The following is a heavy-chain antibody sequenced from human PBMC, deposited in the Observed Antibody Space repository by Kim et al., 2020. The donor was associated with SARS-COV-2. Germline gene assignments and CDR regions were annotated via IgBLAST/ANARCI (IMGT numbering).Heavy chain of an antibody. CDR1: GGSCSGYY. CDR2: INHSGST. Sequence: SETLSLTCAVYGGSCSGYYWSWSRQPPGKGLEWIGEINHSGSTNYNPSLKSRVTISVDTSKNQFSLKLSSVTAADTAVYYCARGLSGDGYTRGNWFDPWG. D-gene: IGHD5-12*01. V-gene: IGHV4-34*01. CDR3: ARGLSGDGYTRGNWFDP. J-gene: IGHJ5*02.